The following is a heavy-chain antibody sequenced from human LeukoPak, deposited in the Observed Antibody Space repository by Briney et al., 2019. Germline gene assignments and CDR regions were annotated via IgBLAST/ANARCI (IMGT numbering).Heavy chain of an antibody. Sequence: PSETLSLTCAVYGGSFSGYYWSWIRQPPGKGLEWIGEINHSGSTNYNPSLKSRVTISVDTSKNQFSLKLSSVTAADTAVYYCARQFCSGGSCYSGLFDPWGQGTLVTVSS. D-gene: IGHD2-15*01. V-gene: IGHV4-34*01. J-gene: IGHJ5*02. CDR1: GGSFSGYY. CDR2: INHSGST. CDR3: ARQFCSGGSCYSGLFDP.